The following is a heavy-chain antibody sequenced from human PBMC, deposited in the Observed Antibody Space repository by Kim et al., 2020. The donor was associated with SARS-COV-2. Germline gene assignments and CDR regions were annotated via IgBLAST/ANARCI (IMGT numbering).Heavy chain of an antibody. Sequence: SLKSRVTMSVDTSKNQFSLKLSSVTAADTAVYYCARVGYSYGPAGDAFDIWGQGTMVTVSS. V-gene: IGHV4-34*13. J-gene: IGHJ3*02. D-gene: IGHD5-18*01. CDR3: ARVGYSYGPAGDAFDI.